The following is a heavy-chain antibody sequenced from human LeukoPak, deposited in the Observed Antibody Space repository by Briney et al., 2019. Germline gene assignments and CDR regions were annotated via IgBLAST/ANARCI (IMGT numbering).Heavy chain of an antibody. CDR3: GRAFPPLRTSSAGDL. V-gene: IGHV3-21*06. Sequence: GGSLRLSRSASGFTFSDYDMNWIRQAPGKGLEWISAISGRSSHTYYGDSVKGRFSISRDNAKNLLYLQMNGLGAEDTAVYYCGRAFPPLRTSSAGDLWGQGTLVTVSS. J-gene: IGHJ4*02. CDR2: ISGRSSHT. CDR1: GFTFSDYD. D-gene: IGHD3-16*01.